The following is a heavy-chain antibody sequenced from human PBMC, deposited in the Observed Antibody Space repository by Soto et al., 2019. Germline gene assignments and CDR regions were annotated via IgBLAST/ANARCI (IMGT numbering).Heavy chain of an antibody. CDR2: IYYSGST. D-gene: IGHD3-10*01. CDR3: AGLSGSLTIDY. CDR1: GGSISSYY. Sequence: SETLSLTCTVSGGSISSYYWSWIRQPPGKGLEWIGYIYYSGSTNYNPSLKSRVTISVDTSKNQFSLKLSSVTAADTAVYYCAGLSGSLTIDYWGQGTLVTVYS. V-gene: IGHV4-59*01. J-gene: IGHJ4*02.